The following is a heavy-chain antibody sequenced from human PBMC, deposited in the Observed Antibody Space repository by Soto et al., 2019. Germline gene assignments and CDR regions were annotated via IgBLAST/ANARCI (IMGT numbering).Heavy chain of an antibody. CDR3: AKVPGRRYFDWLVI. J-gene: IGHJ3*02. CDR2: ISYDGSNK. V-gene: IGHV3-30-3*01. D-gene: IGHD3-9*01. CDR1: GFTFSSYA. Sequence: QVQLVEYGGGVVQPGRSLRLSCAASGFTFSSYAMHWVRQAPGKGLEWVAVISYDGSNKYYADSVKGRFTISRDNSKNTLYLQMNSLRAEDTAVYYCAKVPGRRYFDWLVIWGHESMVTVSS.